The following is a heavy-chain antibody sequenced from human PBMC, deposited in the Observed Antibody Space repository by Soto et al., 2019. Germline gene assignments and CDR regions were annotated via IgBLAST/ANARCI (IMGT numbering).Heavy chain of an antibody. D-gene: IGHD6-13*01. CDR1: GGTFSSYA. CDR3: ARGGSSWSTYGMDV. Sequence: RASVKVSCKASGGTFSSYAISWVRQAPGQGLEWMGGIIPIFGTANYAQKFQGRVTITADKSTSTAYMELSSLRSEDTAVYYCARGGSSWSTYGMDVWGQGTTVTVSS. J-gene: IGHJ6*02. CDR2: IIPIFGTA. V-gene: IGHV1-69*06.